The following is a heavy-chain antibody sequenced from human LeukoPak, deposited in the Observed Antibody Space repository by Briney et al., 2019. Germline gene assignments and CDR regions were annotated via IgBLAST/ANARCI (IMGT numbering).Heavy chain of an antibody. D-gene: IGHD3/OR15-3a*01. J-gene: IGHJ4*02. CDR1: GFTFSSYA. V-gene: IGHV3-30-3*01. CDR2: ISYDGSNK. Sequence: GRSLRLSCAASGFTFSSYAMHWVRQAPGKGLEWVAVISYDGSNKYYADSVKGRFTISRDNSKNTLYLQMNSLRAEDTAVYYCARDRDWFGYFAYWGQGTLVTVSS. CDR3: ARDRDWFGYFAY.